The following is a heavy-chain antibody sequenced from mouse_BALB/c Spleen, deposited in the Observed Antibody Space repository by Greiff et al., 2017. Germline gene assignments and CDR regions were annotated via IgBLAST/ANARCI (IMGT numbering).Heavy chain of an antibody. Sequence: EVMLVESGPGLVKPSQSLSLTCTVTGYSITSDYAWNWIRQFPGNKLEWMGYISYSGSTSYNPSLKSRISITRDTSKNQFFLQLNSVTTEDTATYYCASGYMFAYWGQGTLVTVSA. V-gene: IGHV3-2*02. CDR1: GYSITSDYA. D-gene: IGHD2-14*01. CDR3: ASGYMFAY. CDR2: ISYSGST. J-gene: IGHJ3*01.